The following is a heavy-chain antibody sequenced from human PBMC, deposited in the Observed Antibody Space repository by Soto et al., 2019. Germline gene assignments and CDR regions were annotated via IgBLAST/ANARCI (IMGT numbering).Heavy chain of an antibody. J-gene: IGHJ4*02. CDR2: ISNDGITK. V-gene: IGHV3-30*03. D-gene: IGHD6-19*01. CDR3: YSSGW. CDR1: GFTFSTFA. Sequence: QVQLVESGGGVVQPGRSLRLSCAASGFTFSTFAMRWVRQAPGKGLEWVALISNDGITKYYAESVKGRFTIPRDNSKNTLYLEMDSLRTEDTAVYYAYSSGWWGQGTRVTVSS.